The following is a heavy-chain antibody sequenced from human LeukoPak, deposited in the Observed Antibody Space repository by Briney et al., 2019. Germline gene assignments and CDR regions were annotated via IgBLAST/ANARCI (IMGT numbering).Heavy chain of an antibody. D-gene: IGHD3-9*01. J-gene: IGHJ3*02. Sequence: PSETLSLTCTVSGGSISSYYWSWIRQPPGKGLEWIGYIYYGGSTNYNPSLKSRVTISVDTSKNQFSLKLSSVTAADTAVYYCARDAGVLRYFDWSTDAFDIWGQGTMVTVSS. V-gene: IGHV4-59*01. CDR2: IYYGGST. CDR3: ARDAGVLRYFDWSTDAFDI. CDR1: GGSISSYY.